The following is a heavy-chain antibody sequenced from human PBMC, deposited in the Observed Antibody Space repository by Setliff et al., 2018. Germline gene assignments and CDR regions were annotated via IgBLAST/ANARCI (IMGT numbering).Heavy chain of an antibody. CDR3: ATRKSSGRLYYMDV. CDR1: GGSISSSSYY. Sequence: LSLTCTVSGGSISSSSYYWGWIRQPPGKGLEWIGSIYYSGSTYYNPSLKSRVTISVDTSKNQFSLKLSSVTAADTAVYYCATRKSSGRLYYMDVWGKGTTVTVSS. D-gene: IGHD1-26*01. J-gene: IGHJ6*03. CDR2: IYYSGST. V-gene: IGHV4-39*01.